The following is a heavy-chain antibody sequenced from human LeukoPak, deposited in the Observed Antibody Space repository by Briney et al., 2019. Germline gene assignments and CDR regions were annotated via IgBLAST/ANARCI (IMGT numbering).Heavy chain of an antibody. CDR3: ATSSGYCRGGSCPDY. V-gene: IGHV3-43D*04. CDR2: ISWDGGTT. J-gene: IGHJ4*02. CDR1: GFTFDDYA. D-gene: IGHD2-15*01. Sequence: GGSLRLSCAAYGFTFDDYAMYWVRQAPGKGLEWVSFISWDGGTTYYADSVKGRFTISRDNSKNSLYLQMNSLRAEDTALYYCATSSGYCRGGSCPDYWGQGTLVTVSS.